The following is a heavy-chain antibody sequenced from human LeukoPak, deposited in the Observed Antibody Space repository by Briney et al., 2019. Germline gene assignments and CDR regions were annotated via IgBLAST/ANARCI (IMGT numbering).Heavy chain of an antibody. Sequence: ASVKVSCKASGYSFRNYGISWVRQAPGQGLEYMGWISVYNGNTNYAQRLQGRVTMTADTSTSTVYMELRSLRSDDTAVYYCARDYDFWGGNAYNGMDVWGQGTTVTVSS. D-gene: IGHD3-3*01. J-gene: IGHJ6*02. V-gene: IGHV1-18*01. CDR2: ISVYNGNT. CDR3: ARDYDFWGGNAYNGMDV. CDR1: GYSFRNYG.